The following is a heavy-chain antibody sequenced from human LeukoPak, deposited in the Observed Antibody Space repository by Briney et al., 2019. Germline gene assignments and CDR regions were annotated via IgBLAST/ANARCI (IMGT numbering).Heavy chain of an antibody. CDR2: IYSGGST. CDR3: ARAPEWLIFDY. D-gene: IGHD6-19*01. V-gene: IGHV3-53*04. Sequence: GGSLRLSCAPSGPTVSSNYMSWVRPAPRKGLEWVSVIYSGGSTYYAHSVPGRFTIARHNSKNTLYLQMNSLRAEDTAVYDCARAPEWLIFDYWGQGTLVTVSS. CDR1: GPTVSSNY. J-gene: IGHJ4*02.